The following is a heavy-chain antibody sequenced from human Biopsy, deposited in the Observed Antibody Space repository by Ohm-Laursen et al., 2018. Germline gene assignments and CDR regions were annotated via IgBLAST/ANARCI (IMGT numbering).Heavy chain of an antibody. J-gene: IGHJ4*03. CDR2: IYYSGNT. V-gene: IGHV4-39*01. D-gene: IGHD3-3*01. CDR3: ARQVDFWSGYVDY. Sequence: TLSLTCAVSGGSISDSTYHWGWIRQSPGKGLEWIGNIYYSGNTDYSPSLKSRVTISVDTSNNQFSLKLRSVTAADTAVYYCARQVDFWSGYVDYWGLGTTVTVSS. CDR1: GGSISDSTYH.